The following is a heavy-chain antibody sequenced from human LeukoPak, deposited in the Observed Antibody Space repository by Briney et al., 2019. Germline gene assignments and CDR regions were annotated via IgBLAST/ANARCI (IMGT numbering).Heavy chain of an antibody. Sequence: SETLSLTCTVSGGSVSSGSYYWSWIRQPPGKGLEWIGYIYYSGSTNCNPSLESRVTISVDTSNNQFSLRLSSVTAADTAVYYCARGGGYFDYWGQGTLVTVSS. CDR2: IYYSGST. CDR1: GGSVSSGSYY. D-gene: IGHD3-16*01. V-gene: IGHV4-61*01. CDR3: ARGGGYFDY. J-gene: IGHJ4*02.